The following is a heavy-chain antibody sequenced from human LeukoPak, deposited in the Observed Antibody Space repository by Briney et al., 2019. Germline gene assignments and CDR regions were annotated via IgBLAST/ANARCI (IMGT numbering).Heavy chain of an antibody. CDR3: ARSLTGYYDSSGF. V-gene: IGHV1-46*01. D-gene: IGHD3-22*01. CDR1: GYTFTSYY. Sequence: ATVKVSCKASGYTFTSYYMHWVRQAPGQGLEWMGIINPSGGTTSYAQKFQGRVTMTRDTSTSTIYMELSSLRSADTAVYYCARSLTGYYDSSGFWGQGTLVTVSS. J-gene: IGHJ4*02. CDR2: INPSGGTT.